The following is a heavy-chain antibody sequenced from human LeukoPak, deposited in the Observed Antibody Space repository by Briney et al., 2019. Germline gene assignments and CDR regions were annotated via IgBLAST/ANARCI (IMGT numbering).Heavy chain of an antibody. CDR1: GFNFASYA. Sequence: SGKSLRLSCAASGFNFASYAMYWVRQAPGKGLEWVAVISYDGSNKYYADSVKGRFTISRDNSKNTLYLQMNSLRPEDTAVYYCAPENLDYWGQGTLVTVSS. CDR3: APENLDY. CDR2: ISYDGSNK. V-gene: IGHV3-30*03. J-gene: IGHJ4*02.